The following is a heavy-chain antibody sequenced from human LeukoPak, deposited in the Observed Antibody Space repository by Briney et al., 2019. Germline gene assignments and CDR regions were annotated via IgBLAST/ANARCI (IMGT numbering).Heavy chain of an antibody. CDR2: TYYRSKWYN. D-gene: IGHD3-3*01. V-gene: IGHV6-1*01. J-gene: IGHJ6*02. CDR3: ARVGGSYSYGLDV. CDR1: GDSVSSNGAA. Sequence: SQTLSLTCAISGDSVSSNGAAWIWVRQSPSRGLEWLGRTYYRSKWYNDYAVTVKSRIAVNPDTSKNHFSLQLNSVTPEDTAVYYCARVGGSYSYGLDVWGQGTTVTVSS.